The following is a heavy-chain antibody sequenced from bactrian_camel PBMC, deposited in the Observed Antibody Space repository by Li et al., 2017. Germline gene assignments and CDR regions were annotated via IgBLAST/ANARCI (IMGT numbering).Heavy chain of an antibody. CDR1: GVTLSSFC. V-gene: IGHV3S1*01. CDR3: AADAGKYYAAAKAPDMDY. J-gene: IGHJ4*01. CDR2: FTTGGFRT. D-gene: IGHD2*01. Sequence: HVQLVESGGGSVGAGGSMRLSCAASGVTLSSFCMVWLRQVEGKAREGVARFTTGGFRTYADSVKGRFTISKDNAKNTLYLQMNSLKPEDTAVYICAADAGKYYAAAKAPDMDYRGQGTQVTVS.